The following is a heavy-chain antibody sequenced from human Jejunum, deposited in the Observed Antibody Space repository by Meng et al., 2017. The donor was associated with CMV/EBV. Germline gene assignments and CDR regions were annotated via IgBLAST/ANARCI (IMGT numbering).Heavy chain of an antibody. V-gene: IGHV4-61*01. Sequence: TVSGGSGTSGNYYWNWIRQPPGEGLAWIGWIYYTGSSSYNPSLKSRATITLDTSKNQFSLKMTSVIAADTAVYYCARSTTGPGDYWGQGTLVTVSS. CDR1: GGSGTSGNYY. D-gene: IGHD1-1*01. J-gene: IGHJ4*02. CDR3: ARSTTGPGDY. CDR2: IYYTGSS.